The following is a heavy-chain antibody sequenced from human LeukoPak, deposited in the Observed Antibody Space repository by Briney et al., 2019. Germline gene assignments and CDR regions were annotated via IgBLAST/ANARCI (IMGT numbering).Heavy chain of an antibody. CDR3: ARDPTTVVTLRYYIEI. Sequence: SETLSLTCAVSGGSFFGSHWNWIRQSPEKGLEWIGEINHSGRTNYNPSLKSRVTISVDTPKSQFFLKLTSVTAADTAVYYCARDPTTVVTLRYYIEIRGPGNLVTVSA. CDR2: INHSGRT. V-gene: IGHV4-34*01. J-gene: IGHJ4*02. D-gene: IGHD4-23*01. CDR1: GGSFFGSH.